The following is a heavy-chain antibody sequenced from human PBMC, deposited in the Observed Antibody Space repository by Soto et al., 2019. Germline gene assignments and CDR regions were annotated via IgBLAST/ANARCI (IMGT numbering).Heavy chain of an antibody. Sequence: QVQLVESGGGVVQPGRSLRLSCAASGFTFSSYGMHWVRQAPGKGLEWVAVISYDGSNKYYADSVKGRFTISRDNSKNTLYLQMNSLRAEDTAVYYCANVFRADAQWYYYYYYGMDVWGQGTTVTVSS. CDR3: ANVFRADAQWYYYYYYGMDV. D-gene: IGHD2-8*01. J-gene: IGHJ6*02. CDR2: ISYDGSNK. V-gene: IGHV3-30*18. CDR1: GFTFSSYG.